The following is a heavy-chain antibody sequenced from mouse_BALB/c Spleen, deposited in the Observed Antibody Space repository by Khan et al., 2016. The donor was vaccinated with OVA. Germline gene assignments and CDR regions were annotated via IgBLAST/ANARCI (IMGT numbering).Heavy chain of an antibody. Sequence: VQLVATGPGLVAPSQSLSITCTVSGFSLTDYGVSWIRQPPGKGLEWLGDIWGGGNTYYNSALRSRLSISKDNSKSQVFLEMSSMQTVDTAMYYCAKGFWSYYYALDYWGQGTTVTVAS. CDR1: GFSLTDYG. CDR3: AKGFWSYYYALDY. V-gene: IGHV2-6-5*01. J-gene: IGHJ4*01. CDR2: IWGGGNT.